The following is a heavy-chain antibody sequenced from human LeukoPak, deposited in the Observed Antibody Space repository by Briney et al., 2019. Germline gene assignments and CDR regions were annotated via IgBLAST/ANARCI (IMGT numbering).Heavy chain of an antibody. CDR1: GGTFSSYA. V-gene: IGHV1-69*04. J-gene: IGHJ3*02. CDR3: ARARTMITFGGVRHAFDI. Sequence: SVKVSCKASGGTFSSYAFNWVRQAPGQGLEWLGRIIPLLGITNHAQKLQGRVTVTADTATNTAYMELSSLIPDDTAVYYCARARTMITFGGVRHAFDIWGQGTLVTVSS. CDR2: IIPLLGIT. D-gene: IGHD3-16*01.